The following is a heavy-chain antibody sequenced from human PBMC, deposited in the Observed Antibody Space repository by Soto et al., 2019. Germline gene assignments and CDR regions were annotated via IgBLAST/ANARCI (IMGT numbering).Heavy chain of an antibody. J-gene: IGHJ4*02. V-gene: IGHV1-46*03. CDR3: CRAYGSGSCYNYGY. CDR2: INPSGGST. Sequence: QLVQSGAEVKKPGASVKVSCKASGYTFTSYYMHWVRQAPGQGLVWMGIINPSGGSTSYAQKFEGRVTMTSDTSTSKVYMELSSLKSEDTAVYYCCRAYGSGSCYNYGYWGQGTLVTVSS. D-gene: IGHD3-10*01. CDR1: GYTFTSYY.